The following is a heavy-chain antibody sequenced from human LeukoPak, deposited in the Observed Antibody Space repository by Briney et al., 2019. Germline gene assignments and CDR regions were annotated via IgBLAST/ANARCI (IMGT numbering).Heavy chain of an antibody. V-gene: IGHV4-34*01. CDR3: AREGGIVLMVHGTSSLGELNSDFDY. CDR1: GGSFSGYY. D-gene: IGHD2-8*01. CDR2: INDGGSP. J-gene: IGHJ4*02. Sequence: SETLSLTCAVYGGSFSGYYWNWIRQSPGKGLEWIGEINDGGSPNYNPSLKSRVTISVDTSKNQFSLTLSSVTAADTAVYYCAREGGIVLMVHGTSSLGELNSDFDYWGQGTLVTVSS.